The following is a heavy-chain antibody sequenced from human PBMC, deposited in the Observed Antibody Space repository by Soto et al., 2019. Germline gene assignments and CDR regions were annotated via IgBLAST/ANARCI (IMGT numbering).Heavy chain of an antibody. V-gene: IGHV4-31*03. CDR2: IYYTGST. J-gene: IGHJ4*02. D-gene: IGHD3-10*01. Sequence: QVQLQESGPGLVKPSQTLSLTCTVSGGSISSGGYYWSWIRQHPGKGLEWIGYIYYTGSTYYNPSLKSRVTISVDTSKNQFSLKLSSVPAAATAVYYWARVVSSAHGEFSDWGQGTLVTVSS. CDR3: ARVVSSAHGEFSD. CDR1: GGSISSGGYY.